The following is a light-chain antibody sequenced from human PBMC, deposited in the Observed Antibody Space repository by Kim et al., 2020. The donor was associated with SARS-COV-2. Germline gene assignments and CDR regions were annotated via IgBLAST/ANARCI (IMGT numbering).Light chain of an antibody. V-gene: IGLV3-1*01. J-gene: IGLJ2*01. CDR2: ENS. CDR3: QAWDSRTVV. Sequence: SYELTQPLSVSVSPGQTASITCSGDKLGEKYACWYQQKPGQSPVLVMYENSDRPSGIPERFSGSNSGNTATLTISGTQAMDEADYYCQAWDSRTVVFGGGTQLTVL. CDR1: KLGEKY.